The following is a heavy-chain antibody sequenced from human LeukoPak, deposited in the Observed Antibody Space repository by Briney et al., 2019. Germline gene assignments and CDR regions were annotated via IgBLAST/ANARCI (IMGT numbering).Heavy chain of an antibody. CDR3: ARDNRQWYYDFWSGYGNWFDP. CDR1: GFTFSDYA. D-gene: IGHD3-3*01. J-gene: IGHJ5*02. CDR2: ISYDGSNK. Sequence: PGRSLRLSWAASGFTFSDYAMHWVRQAPGKGLGWVAVISYDGSNKYYADSVKGRFTISRDNSKNTLYLQMNSLRAEDTAVYYCARDNRQWYYDFWSGYGNWFDPWGQRTLVTVSS. V-gene: IGHV3-30-3*01.